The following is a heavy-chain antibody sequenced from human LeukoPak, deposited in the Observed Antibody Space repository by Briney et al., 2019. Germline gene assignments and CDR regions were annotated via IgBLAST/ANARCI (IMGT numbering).Heavy chain of an antibody. J-gene: IGHJ4*02. CDR2: IYHSGST. CDR3: ARYYDSSGYWSTPHFDY. CDR1: GGSISSGGYS. D-gene: IGHD3-22*01. Sequence: PSETLFLTCAVSGGSISSGGYSWSWIQQPPGKGLEWIGYIYHSGSTYYNPSLKSRVTISVDRSKNQFSLKLSSVTAADTAVYYCARYYDSSGYWSTPHFDYWGQGTLVTVSS. V-gene: IGHV4-30-2*02.